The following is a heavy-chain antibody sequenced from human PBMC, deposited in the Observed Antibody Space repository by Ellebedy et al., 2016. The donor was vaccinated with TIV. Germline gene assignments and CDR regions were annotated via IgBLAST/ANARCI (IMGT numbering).Heavy chain of an antibody. CDR3: AKDGEADSIGYPTPDY. CDR2: MSYDGSNK. Sequence: GGSLRLXXAASGFSFKTYGMHWVCQSPGKGLEWVALMSYDGSNKYYRDSVRGRFTISRDNSKNTLYLQMNSLRTEDTAVYYCAKDGEADSIGYPTPDYWGQGTLVTVSS. J-gene: IGHJ4*02. D-gene: IGHD3-22*01. V-gene: IGHV3-30*18. CDR1: GFSFKTYG.